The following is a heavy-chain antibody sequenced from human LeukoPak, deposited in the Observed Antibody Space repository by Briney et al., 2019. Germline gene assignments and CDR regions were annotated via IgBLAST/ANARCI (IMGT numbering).Heavy chain of an antibody. D-gene: IGHD4-23*01. CDR1: GFILSSYG. CDR2: ISSNGGST. J-gene: IGHJ6*04. CDR3: ARWVNSMDV. Sequence: GGSLRLSCAASGFILSSYGMRWVRQAPGKGLEYVSAISSNGGSTYYANSVKGRFTISRDNSKNTLYLQMGSLRAEDMAVYYCARWVNSMDVWGKGTTVTVSS. V-gene: IGHV3-64*01.